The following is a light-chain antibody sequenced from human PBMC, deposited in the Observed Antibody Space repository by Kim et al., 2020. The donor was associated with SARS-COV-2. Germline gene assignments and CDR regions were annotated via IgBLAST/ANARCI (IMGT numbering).Light chain of an antibody. J-gene: IGLJ1*01. CDR2: QDR. V-gene: IGLV3-1*01. Sequence: SYELTQPPSVSVSPGQTASITCPGDKLGDKYACWYQQKPGQSPVLVIYQDRKRPSGIPERFSGSNSGNTATLTISGTQAMDEDDYYCQAWDSSTYV. CDR1: KLGDKY. CDR3: QAWDSSTYV.